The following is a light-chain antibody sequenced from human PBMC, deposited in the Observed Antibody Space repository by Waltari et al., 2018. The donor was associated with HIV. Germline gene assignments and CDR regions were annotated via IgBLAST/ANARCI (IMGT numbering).Light chain of an antibody. J-gene: IGKJ3*01. Sequence: DIQMTQSPPSLSASVGGRVTIKCRPSKNIDIFVSWNQQKPGEAPRRLIACASAVQSGVPSRFSGSGSGTDYTLTISSLQPEDFVTYFCRQTYITPRKFGPGTKVDVK. CDR1: KNIDIF. CDR3: RQTYITPRK. V-gene: IGKV1-39*01. CDR2: CAS.